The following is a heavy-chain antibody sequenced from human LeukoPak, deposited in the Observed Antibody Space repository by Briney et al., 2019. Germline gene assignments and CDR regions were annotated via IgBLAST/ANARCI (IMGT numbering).Heavy chain of an antibody. CDR2: INWNGGST. CDR1: GFTFDDYG. Sequence: PGGSLRLSCAASGFTFDDYGMSWVRQAPGKGLEWVSGINWNGGSTGYADSVKGRFTISRDNAKNSLYLQMNSLRAEDTALYYCARGSPGKAYYYYYMDVWGKGTTVTVSS. V-gene: IGHV3-20*04. D-gene: IGHD1-14*01. J-gene: IGHJ6*03. CDR3: ARGSPGKAYYYYYMDV.